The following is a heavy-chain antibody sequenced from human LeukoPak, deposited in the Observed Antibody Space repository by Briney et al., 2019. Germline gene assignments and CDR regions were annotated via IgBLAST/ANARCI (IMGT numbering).Heavy chain of an antibody. Sequence: ASVKVSFKASGYTFTIYAMHWVRQAPGQRLECMGWINTGNGNTKYSQKFQGRVTITRDTSASTAYMDLSSLRSEDTAVYYCARNTETAIPLPYYFDYWGQGTLVTVSS. V-gene: IGHV1-3*04. CDR3: ARNTETAIPLPYYFDY. CDR2: INTGNGNT. D-gene: IGHD2-21*02. CDR1: GYTFTIYA. J-gene: IGHJ4*02.